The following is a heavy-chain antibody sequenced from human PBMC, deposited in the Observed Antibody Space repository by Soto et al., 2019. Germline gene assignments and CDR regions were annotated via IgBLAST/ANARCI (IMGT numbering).Heavy chain of an antibody. D-gene: IGHD1-20*01. CDR1: GFTFSSYW. Sequence: GGSLRLSCAASGFTFSSYWMSWVRQAPGKGLEWVANIKQDGSEKYYVDSVKGRFTISRDNAKNSLYLQMNSLRAEDTAVYYCAGEQRRFNWYKDYWGQGTLVTVSS. J-gene: IGHJ4*02. CDR3: AGEQRRFNWYKDY. CDR2: IKQDGSEK. V-gene: IGHV3-7*01.